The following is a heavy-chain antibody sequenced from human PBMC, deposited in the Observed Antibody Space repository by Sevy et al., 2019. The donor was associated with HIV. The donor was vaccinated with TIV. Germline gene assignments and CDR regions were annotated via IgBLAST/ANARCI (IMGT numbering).Heavy chain of an antibody. Sequence: GGSLRLSCAASGFTFSNAWMSWVRQAPGKGLEWVGRIKSKTDGGTTDYAAPVKGRLTISRDDSKNTLYLQMNSLKTEDTAVYYCTTHPYDYVWGSYRSNWFDPWGQGTLVTVSS. V-gene: IGHV3-15*01. J-gene: IGHJ5*02. CDR1: GFTFSNAW. CDR3: TTHPYDYVWGSYRSNWFDP. CDR2: IKSKTDGGTT. D-gene: IGHD3-16*02.